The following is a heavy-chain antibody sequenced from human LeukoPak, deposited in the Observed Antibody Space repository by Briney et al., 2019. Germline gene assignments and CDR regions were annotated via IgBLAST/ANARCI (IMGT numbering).Heavy chain of an antibody. CDR3: ARRSRIYPSRPINWFDP. Sequence: SETLSLTCTVSGGSISSTSYYWSWIRQPPGKGLEWIGSIYYSGSTYYNPSLKSRVTISVDTSKNQFSLKLSSVTAADTGVYYCARRSRIYPSRPINWFDPWGQGTLVTVSS. CDR2: IYYSGST. J-gene: IGHJ5*02. V-gene: IGHV4-39*07. D-gene: IGHD5-12*01. CDR1: GGSISSTSYY.